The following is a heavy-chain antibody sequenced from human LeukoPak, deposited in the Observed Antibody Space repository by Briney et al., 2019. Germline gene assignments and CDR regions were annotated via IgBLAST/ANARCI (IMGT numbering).Heavy chain of an antibody. CDR1: GFTFSSYA. CDR2: IWYDGSNK. Sequence: PGGSLRLSCAASGFTFSSYAMSWVRQAPGKGLEWVAVIWYDGSNKYYADSVKGRFTISRDNSKNTLYLQMNSLRAEDTVMYYCATNSGSPGGYWGQGTLVTVSS. D-gene: IGHD1-26*01. CDR3: ATNSGSPGGY. V-gene: IGHV3-33*08. J-gene: IGHJ4*02.